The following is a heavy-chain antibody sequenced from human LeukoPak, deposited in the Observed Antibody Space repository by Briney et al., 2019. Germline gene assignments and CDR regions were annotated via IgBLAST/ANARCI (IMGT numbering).Heavy chain of an antibody. Sequence: SVKVSCKASGGTFSSYAISWGRQATGQGLEWMGGIIPIFGTANYAQKFQGRVTITADESTSTAYMELSSLRSEDTAVYYCASGGSLQLWTYTLDYWGQGTLVTVSS. CDR1: GGTFSSYA. V-gene: IGHV1-69*13. CDR2: IIPIFGTA. J-gene: IGHJ4*02. CDR3: ASGGSLQLWTYTLDY. D-gene: IGHD5-18*01.